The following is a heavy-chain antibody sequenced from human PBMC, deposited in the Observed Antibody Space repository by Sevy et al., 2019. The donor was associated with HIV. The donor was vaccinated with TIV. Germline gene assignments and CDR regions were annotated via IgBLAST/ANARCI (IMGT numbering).Heavy chain of an antibody. Sequence: SETLSLTCTVSGGSISSGNYYWHWIRQPPGKGLEWIGYISYTGNTYYNPSLKSPVTISVDTSNNQFSLRLTSVTAADTVGYYCAGDATEYTSSSVWFDPWGQGTLVTVSS. D-gene: IGHD6-6*01. CDR3: AGDATEYTSSSVWFDP. CDR2: ISYTGNT. J-gene: IGHJ5*02. V-gene: IGHV4-30-4*01. CDR1: GGSISSGNYY.